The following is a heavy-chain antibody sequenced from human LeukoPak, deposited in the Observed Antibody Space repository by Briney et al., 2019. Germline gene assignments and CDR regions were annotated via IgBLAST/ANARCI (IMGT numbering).Heavy chain of an antibody. CDR2: INHRRST. D-gene: IGHD4-11*01. Sequence: SETLSLTCAVYGGSFSGYYWSWSRQPPGKGLEWIGEINHRRSTNYNPALKSRVTISVDTSKNQFSLKLSSLTAADTAVYYCARGQLTTTFDYWGQGTLVTVSS. CDR1: GGSFSGYY. V-gene: IGHV4-34*01. J-gene: IGHJ4*02. CDR3: ARGQLTTTFDY.